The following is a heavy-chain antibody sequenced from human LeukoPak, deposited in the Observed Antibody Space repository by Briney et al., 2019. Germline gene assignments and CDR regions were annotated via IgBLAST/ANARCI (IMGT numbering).Heavy chain of an antibody. CDR3: ARIVGGSPDY. Sequence: SQTLSLTCAISGDSLSSNSAAWNWVRQSPPRGLEWLGRTYYRSKWHNDYAVSVKSRITINPDTSKNQFSLQLNSVIPEDTAIYYCARIVGGSPDYWGQGTLVTVSS. V-gene: IGHV6-1*01. J-gene: IGHJ4*02. CDR1: GDSLSSNSAA. D-gene: IGHD2-15*01. CDR2: TYYRSKWHN.